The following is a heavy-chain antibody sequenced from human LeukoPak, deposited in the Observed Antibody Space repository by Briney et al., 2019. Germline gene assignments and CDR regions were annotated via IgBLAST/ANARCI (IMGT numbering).Heavy chain of an antibody. CDR1: GFXVSSKY. J-gene: IGHJ5*02. CDR2: IYSGGST. Sequence: PGGSLRLSCAASGFXVSSKYISWVRQAPGKGLEWVSLIYSGGSTYYADSVKGRFTISRDNSKNTLYLQMNSLRAEDTAVYYCAGDYPGFDPWGQGTLVTVSS. CDR3: AGDYPGFDP. V-gene: IGHV3-66*01.